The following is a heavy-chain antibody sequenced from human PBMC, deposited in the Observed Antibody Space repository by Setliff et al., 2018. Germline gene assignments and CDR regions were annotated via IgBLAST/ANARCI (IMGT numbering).Heavy chain of an antibody. CDR2: INSNSGST. CDR1: GYTFTSFF. CDR3: AREVPGYSGALDF. J-gene: IGHJ5*01. Sequence: ASVKVSCKASGYTFTSFFHQWVRQAPGQGLEWPGWINSNSGSTTYAQKFQGRVTMTRDTSINTVYMELKSLTSDDSAVYYCAREVPGYSGALDFWGRGTLVTVSS. D-gene: IGHD5-12*01. V-gene: IGHV1-2*02.